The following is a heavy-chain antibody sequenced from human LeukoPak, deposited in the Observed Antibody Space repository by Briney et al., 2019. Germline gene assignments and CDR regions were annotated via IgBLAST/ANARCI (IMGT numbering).Heavy chain of an antibody. CDR1: GGSISSSNW. Sequence: PSETLSLTCAVSGGSISSSNWWSWVRQPPGKGLEWIGEIYHSGSTNYNPSLKSRVTISVDKSKNQFSLKLSSVTAADTAVYYCARGRIVGATKGYFDYWGQGTLVTVSS. CDR2: IYHSGST. J-gene: IGHJ4*02. V-gene: IGHV4-4*02. CDR3: ARGRIVGATKGYFDY. D-gene: IGHD1-26*01.